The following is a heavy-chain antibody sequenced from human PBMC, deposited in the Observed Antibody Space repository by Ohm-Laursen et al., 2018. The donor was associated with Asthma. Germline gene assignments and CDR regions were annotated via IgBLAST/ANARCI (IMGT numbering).Heavy chain of an antibody. CDR1: GATFSSYA. CDR3: ARESGTVNDAEYFQH. CDR2: IIPIFGTA. V-gene: IGHV1-69*01. J-gene: IGHJ1*01. Sequence: SSVKASCKASGATFSSYAISWVRQPPGQGLEWMGGIIPIFGTANYAQKFQGRVTVTADESTSTAYMELSSLRSEDTAVYYCARESGTVNDAEYFQHWGQGALVTGSS. D-gene: IGHD4-17*01.